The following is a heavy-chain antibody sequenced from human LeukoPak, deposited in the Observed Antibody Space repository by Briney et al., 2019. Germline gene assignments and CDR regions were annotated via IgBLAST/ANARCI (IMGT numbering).Heavy chain of an antibody. CDR3: ARVVVVAATNWFDP. Sequence: SETLSLTCTVSGGSISSGSYYWSWIRQPAGKGLEWIGRIYTSGSTNYNPSLKSRVTISVDTSKNQFSLKLSSVTAADTAVYYCARVVVVAATNWFDPWGQGTLVTLSS. J-gene: IGHJ5*02. CDR2: IYTSGST. V-gene: IGHV4-61*02. D-gene: IGHD2-15*01. CDR1: GGSISSGSYY.